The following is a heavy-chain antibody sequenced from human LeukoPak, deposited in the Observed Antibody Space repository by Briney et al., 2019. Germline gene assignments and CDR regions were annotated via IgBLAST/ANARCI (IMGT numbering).Heavy chain of an antibody. CDR1: GFTFATYP. CDR3: AKVTSSYNYFNY. D-gene: IGHD2-2*01. CDR2: FSGSGGRT. Sequence: PGGSLRLSCEASGFTFATYPMSWVRKAPGKGLERVSTFSGSGGRTLYADSVKGRFTISRDNSTNTLSLQMNSLRAEDTAVYYCAKVTSSYNYFNYWGQGSLVTDSS. J-gene: IGHJ4*02. V-gene: IGHV3-23*01.